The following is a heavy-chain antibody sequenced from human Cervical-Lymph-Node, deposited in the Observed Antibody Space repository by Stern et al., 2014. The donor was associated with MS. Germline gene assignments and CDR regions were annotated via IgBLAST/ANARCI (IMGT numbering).Heavy chain of an antibody. CDR3: ARKIPDYYYYAMDV. J-gene: IGHJ6*02. CDR1: GFTFDDYA. V-gene: IGHV3-33*01. D-gene: IGHD2-2*02. Sequence: QVQLVESGGGVVQPGGSPRLSCTASGFTFDDYAMEWVRQVPGKGLEWVAMIWYDGSQKYYGDSVRGRFSVSRDNSRNTLYLQMKSLSLEDTAVYYCARKIPDYYYYAMDVWGQGTTVTVSS. CDR2: IWYDGSQK.